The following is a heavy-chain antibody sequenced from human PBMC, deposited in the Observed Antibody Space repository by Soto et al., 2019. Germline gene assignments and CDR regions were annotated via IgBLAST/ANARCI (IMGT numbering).Heavy chain of an antibody. Sequence: GGSLRLSCAASGFTFGGSAMHWVRQASGKGLEWVGHIRSKTNSYATAYAESVKGRFTISRDDSMNTAYLQMNSLKTEDTAVYFCTRQTDAVQWLVVPTDYNFDYWGQGTLVTAPQ. CDR2: IRSKTNSYAT. CDR1: GFTFGGSA. J-gene: IGHJ4*02. V-gene: IGHV3-73*01. D-gene: IGHD6-19*01. CDR3: TRQTDAVQWLVVPTDYNFDY.